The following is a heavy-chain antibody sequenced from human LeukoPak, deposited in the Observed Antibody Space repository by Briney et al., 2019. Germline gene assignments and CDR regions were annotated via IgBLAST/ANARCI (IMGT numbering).Heavy chain of an antibody. D-gene: IGHD2-2*01. J-gene: IGHJ4*02. CDR1: GFTFSSYG. CDR3: AKGGAVVVPAYDY. V-gene: IGHV3-33*06. CDR2: IWYDGSNK. Sequence: PGGSLRLSCAASGFTFSSYGMHWVRQAPGKGLEWVAVIWYDGSNKYYADSVKGRFTISRDNSKNTQYLQMNSLRAEDTAVYYCAKGGAVVVPAYDYWGQGTLVTVSS.